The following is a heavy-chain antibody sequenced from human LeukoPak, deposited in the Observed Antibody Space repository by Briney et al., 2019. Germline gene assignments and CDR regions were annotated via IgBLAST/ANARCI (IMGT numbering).Heavy chain of an antibody. J-gene: IGHJ4*02. CDR2: ISCSGGST. CDR3: AKERYDSGTYSYFDY. D-gene: IGHD3-10*01. Sequence: PGGTVRLSCAASGFTFSRYAMRGVRQAPGKGLEEVSAISCSGGSTYYADSVKGRFTISRDNSKNTLYLQMSSLRAEDTAVYYCAKERYDSGTYSYFDYWGQGTLVTVSS. V-gene: IGHV3-23*01. CDR1: GFTFSRYA.